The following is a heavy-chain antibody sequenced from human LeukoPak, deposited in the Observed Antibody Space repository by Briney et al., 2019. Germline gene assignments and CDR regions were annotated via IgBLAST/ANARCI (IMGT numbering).Heavy chain of an antibody. Sequence: PEGSLRLSCAASGFTFTNYWMSWVRQAPGKGLEWVASIRQDGSETYYVDSVKGRFTISRDNAKNSLYLQMNSLRAEDTAMYFCARDGGYCGAGSCYDYWGQGTLVTVSS. CDR1: GFTFTNYW. CDR2: IRQDGSET. J-gene: IGHJ4*02. D-gene: IGHD2-15*01. CDR3: ARDGGYCGAGSCYDY. V-gene: IGHV3-7*01.